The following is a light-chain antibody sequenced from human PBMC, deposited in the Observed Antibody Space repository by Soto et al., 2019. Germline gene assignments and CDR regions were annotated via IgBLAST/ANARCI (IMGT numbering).Light chain of an antibody. Sequence: EIVLTQSPGTLSLSTGERATLSCRASQSVSSSDLAWYQQKPDQAPRLLVYGGSSRAIGIPDRFRGSGSGTDFTLTISRLEPEDFAVYYCQYYGNSPFTFGPGTKVDIK. CDR2: GGS. CDR3: QYYGNSPFT. V-gene: IGKV3-20*01. J-gene: IGKJ3*01. CDR1: QSVSSSD.